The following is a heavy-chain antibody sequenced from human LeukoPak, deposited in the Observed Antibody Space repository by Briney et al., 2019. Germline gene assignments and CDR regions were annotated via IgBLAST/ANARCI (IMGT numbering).Heavy chain of an antibody. J-gene: IGHJ6*02. V-gene: IGHV3-7*01. CDR3: ARDSPDALYCSSTSCYNGRYGMDV. CDR2: IKQDGSEK. Sequence: GGSLRLSCAASGFTFSSYWMSWVRQAPGKGLEWVANIKQDGSEKYYVDSVKGRFTISRDNAKNSLYLQMNSLRAEDTAVYYCARDSPDALYCSSTSCYNGRYGMDVWGQGTTVTVS. D-gene: IGHD2-2*02. CDR1: GFTFSSYW.